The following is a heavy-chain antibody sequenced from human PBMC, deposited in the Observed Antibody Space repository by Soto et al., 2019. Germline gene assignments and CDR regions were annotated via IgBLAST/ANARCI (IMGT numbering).Heavy chain of an antibody. CDR1: GYTFTGYY. CDR2: INPNSGGI. D-gene: IGHD3-3*01. CDR3: ARDQLRDFWSGSPTYYFDY. J-gene: IGHJ4*02. V-gene: IGHV1-2*04. Sequence: ASVKVSCTASGYTFTGYYMHWVRQAPGQGLEWMGWINPNSGGINYAQKFQGWVTMTRDTSISTAYMELSRLRSDDTAVYYCARDQLRDFWSGSPTYYFDYWGQGTLVTVSS.